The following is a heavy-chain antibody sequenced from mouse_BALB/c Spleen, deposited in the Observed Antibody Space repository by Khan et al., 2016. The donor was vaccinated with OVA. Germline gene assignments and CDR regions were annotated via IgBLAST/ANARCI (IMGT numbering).Heavy chain of an antibody. V-gene: IGHV1-77*01. Sequence: QVRLQQSGAELARPGASVKLSCKASGYTFTDYYINWVKQRTGQGLEWIGEISPGSGDTYYNERFKGKATLTADKSSSTAYMQLSSLTSEASAVYFCARRNYCGYAFAYWGQGTPVTVSA. CDR3: ARRNYCGYAFAY. CDR1: GYTFTDYY. D-gene: IGHD1-2*01. J-gene: IGHJ3*01. CDR2: ISPGSGDT.